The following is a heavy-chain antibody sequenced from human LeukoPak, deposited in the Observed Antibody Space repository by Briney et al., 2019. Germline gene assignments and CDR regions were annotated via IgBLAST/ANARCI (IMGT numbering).Heavy chain of an antibody. D-gene: IGHD3-9*01. CDR3: ARDILTGYTRGV. V-gene: IGHV4-39*07. CDR1: GGSISSYNYY. J-gene: IGHJ6*02. CDR2: VYNTGST. Sequence: SETLSLTCTVSGGSISSYNYYWGRIRQPPGKGLEWIGSVYNTGSTYYNPSLMSRVTVSVYTSKNQFSLKLSSVTAADTAVYYCARDILTGYTRGVWGQGTTVTVSS.